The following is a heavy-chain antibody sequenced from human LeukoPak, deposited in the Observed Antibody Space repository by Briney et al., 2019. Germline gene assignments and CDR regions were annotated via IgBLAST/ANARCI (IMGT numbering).Heavy chain of an antibody. Sequence: GGSLRLSCAASGFTFSSYAMSWVRQAPGKGLEWVSAISGSGGSTYYADSVKGRFTISRDNSKNTLYLQINSLRAEDTAVYYCAKVNYGDYVVDYFDYWDQGTLVTVSS. J-gene: IGHJ4*02. V-gene: IGHV3-23*01. CDR3: AKVNYGDYVVDYFDY. CDR1: GFTFSSYA. D-gene: IGHD4-17*01. CDR2: ISGSGGST.